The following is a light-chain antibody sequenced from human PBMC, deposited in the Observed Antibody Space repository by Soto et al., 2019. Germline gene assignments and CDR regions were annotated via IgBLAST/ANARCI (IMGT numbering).Light chain of an antibody. V-gene: IGLV2-14*01. J-gene: IGLJ1*01. CDR3: CSYTSRTTYV. CDR1: ASDVGGYNY. Sequence: QSALTQPASVSGSPGQSITISCTGTASDVGGYNYVSWYQQHPGKAPKLMIHAVSNRPSGISRRFSGSKSGNTASLTISGLQSEDEDDYFCCSYTSRTTYVFGTGTKLTVL. CDR2: AVS.